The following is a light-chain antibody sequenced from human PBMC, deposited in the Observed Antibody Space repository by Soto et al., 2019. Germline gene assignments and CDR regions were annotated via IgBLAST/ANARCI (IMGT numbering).Light chain of an antibody. J-gene: IGKJ4*01. CDR1: QGIGVY. CDR2: AAS. CDR3: QKYNSAPLT. Sequence: DIQITQSPSSLSASLGERVTITCRATQGIGVYLAWFQQKPGKVPKLLLYAASTLQSGVPSRCSGSGSGTDCTLTISSLQPEDFATYYCQKYNSAPLTVGGGTKVESK. V-gene: IGKV1-27*01.